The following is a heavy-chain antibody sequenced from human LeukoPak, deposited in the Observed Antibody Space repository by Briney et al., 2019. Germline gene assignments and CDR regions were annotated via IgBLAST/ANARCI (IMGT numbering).Heavy chain of an antibody. V-gene: IGHV4-39*07. Sequence: SETLSLTCTVSGGSISSTFNYWGWLRQPPGKGLEWIGSIYYSGSTYYNPSLKRRVTISLDTSKNQFSLKLSSMTAADTAVYYCAETKNHDYWGQGTLVTVSS. D-gene: IGHD1-1*01. J-gene: IGHJ4*02. CDR1: GGSISSTFNY. CDR3: AETKNHDY. CDR2: IYYSGST.